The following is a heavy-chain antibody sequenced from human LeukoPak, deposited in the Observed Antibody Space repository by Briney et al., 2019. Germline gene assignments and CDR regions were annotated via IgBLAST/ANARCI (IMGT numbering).Heavy chain of an antibody. J-gene: IGHJ4*02. V-gene: IGHV4-34*01. Sequence: PSETLSLTCAVYGGSFSGYYWSWIRQPPGKGLEWIGEINHSGSTNYNPSLKSRVTISVDTSKNQFSLKLSSVTAADTAVYYCARLYYGSGSNFDYWGQGTLVTVSS. CDR3: ARLYYGSGSNFDY. D-gene: IGHD3-10*01. CDR2: INHSGST. CDR1: GGSFSGYY.